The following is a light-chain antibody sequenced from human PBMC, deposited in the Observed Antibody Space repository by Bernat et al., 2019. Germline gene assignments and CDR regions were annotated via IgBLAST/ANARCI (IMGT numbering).Light chain of an antibody. V-gene: IGLV2-8*01. CDR1: SSDVGGYDY. CDR3: TSYTTSNTWV. Sequence: QSALTPPPSASGSPGQSVTISCAGTSSDVGGYDYVSWYQRHPGKAPKLMIYEVSKRPSGVPNRFSGSKSGNTASLTVSGLQPEDEADYSCTSYTTSNTWVFGGGTKLTVL. CDR2: EVS. J-gene: IGLJ3*02.